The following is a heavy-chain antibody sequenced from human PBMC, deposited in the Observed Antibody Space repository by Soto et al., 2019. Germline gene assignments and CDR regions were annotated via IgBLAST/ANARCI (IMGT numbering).Heavy chain of an antibody. CDR2: IKQDGSGK. J-gene: IGHJ4*02. CDR3: ARDGLLQSFDY. D-gene: IGHD1-26*01. V-gene: IGHV3-7*01. CDR1: GFSFSSYW. Sequence: EVQLVESGGGLVQPGGSLRLSCASSGFSFSSYWMSWVRQAPGKGLEWVANIKQDGSGKYYVDSVKGRFTVSRDNAKNSLFLQMSSLRADDTAVYYCARDGLLQSFDYWGQGALVTVSS.